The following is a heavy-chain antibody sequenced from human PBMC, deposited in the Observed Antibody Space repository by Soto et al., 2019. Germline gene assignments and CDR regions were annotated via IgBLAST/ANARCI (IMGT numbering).Heavy chain of an antibody. CDR1: GFTFSSYG. CDR3: AKPGYDY. CDR2: ISYDGSNK. D-gene: IGHD6-13*01. V-gene: IGHV3-30*18. J-gene: IGHJ4*02. Sequence: QVQLVESGGGVVQPGRSLRLSCAASGFTFSSYGTHWVRQAPGKGLEWVAVISYDGSNKYYADSVKGRFTISRDNSRNTLYLQMNSLRAEDTAVYYCAKPGYDYWGQGTLVTVSS.